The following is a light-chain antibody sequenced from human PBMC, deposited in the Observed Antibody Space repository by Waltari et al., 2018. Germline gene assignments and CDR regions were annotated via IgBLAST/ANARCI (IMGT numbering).Light chain of an antibody. Sequence: DIHLTQSPSFLSASVGDRVTITCRASQDITHYLAWYQVKPGKAPKLLIYKASTLQSGVPSRFSGRGSGTEFTLTVASLQPEDLATYYCQQTNTFPRAFGGGTTVE. CDR3: QQTNTFPRA. CDR1: QDITHY. V-gene: IGKV1-9*01. CDR2: KAS. J-gene: IGKJ4*01.